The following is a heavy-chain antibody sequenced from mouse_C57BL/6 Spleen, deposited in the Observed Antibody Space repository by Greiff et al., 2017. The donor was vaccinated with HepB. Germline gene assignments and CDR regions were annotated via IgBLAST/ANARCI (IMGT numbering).Heavy chain of an antibody. V-gene: IGHV1-82*01. CDR2: IYPGDGDT. CDR1: GYAFSSSW. J-gene: IGHJ3*01. Sequence: VKLQESGPELVKPGASVKISCKASGYAFSSSWMNWVKQRPGKGLEWIGRIYPGDGDTKYNGKFKGKATLTADKSYSTAYMQLSRLTSADSAVYFCARSDSSGLAYWGQGTLVTVSA. CDR3: ARSDSSGLAY. D-gene: IGHD3-2*02.